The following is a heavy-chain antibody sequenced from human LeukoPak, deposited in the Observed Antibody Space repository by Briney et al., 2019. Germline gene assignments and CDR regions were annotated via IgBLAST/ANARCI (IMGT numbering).Heavy chain of an antibody. V-gene: IGHV4-34*01. J-gene: IGHJ6*03. D-gene: IGHD3-3*01. CDR1: GGSFSGYY. Sequence: PSETLSLTCAVYGGSFSGYYWSWIRQPPGKGLEWIGEINHSGSTNYNPSLKSRVTISVDTSKNQFSLKLSSVTAADTAVYYCARGGGYYDFWSGYEYYYYYYMDVWGKGTTVTASS. CDR2: INHSGST. CDR3: ARGGGYYDFWSGYEYYYYYYMDV.